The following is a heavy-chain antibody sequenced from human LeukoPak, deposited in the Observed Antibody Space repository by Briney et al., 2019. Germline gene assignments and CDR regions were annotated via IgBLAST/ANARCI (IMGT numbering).Heavy chain of an antibody. Sequence: TGGSLRLSCVASGFTFRTYSMNWVRQAPGKGLEWVSSISSTSKYIYYADSVKGRFTISRDDAKNSLYLQMNSLRADDTAVYYCARAFDTSWDYYYMDVWGSGTTVTVSS. CDR1: GFTFRTYS. D-gene: IGHD2-2*01. J-gene: IGHJ6*03. V-gene: IGHV3-21*01. CDR3: ARAFDTSWDYYYMDV. CDR2: ISSTSKYI.